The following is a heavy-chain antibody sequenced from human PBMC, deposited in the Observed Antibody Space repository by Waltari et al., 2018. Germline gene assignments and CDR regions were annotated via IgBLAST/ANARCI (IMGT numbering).Heavy chain of an antibody. V-gene: IGHV4-59*11. CDR1: GGSISSHY. D-gene: IGHD5-12*01. CDR3: ARCPIRGGSASGYFFPSYYYYYMDV. CDR2: IYYRGST. Sequence: QVQLQESGPGLVKPSETLSPTCTVSGGSISSHYWSWIRQPPGKGLEWIGYIYYRGSTNYNPSLKSRDTISVDTSKNQFSLKLSSVTAADTAVYYCARCPIRGGSASGYFFPSYYYYYMDVWGKGTTVTVSS. J-gene: IGHJ6*03.